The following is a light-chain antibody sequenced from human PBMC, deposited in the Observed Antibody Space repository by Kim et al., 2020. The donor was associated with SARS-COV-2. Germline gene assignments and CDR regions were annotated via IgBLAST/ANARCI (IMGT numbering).Light chain of an antibody. J-gene: IGKJ4*01. CDR2: SAS. Sequence: VSPGERASLSCRASQSVGGNLAWYQQKPGQAPRLLIFSASTRAPGIPARFSGSGSGTEFTLTISSLQSEDFAVYHCQQYDKLPLTFGGGTKVDIK. CDR3: QQYDKLPLT. V-gene: IGKV3-15*01. CDR1: QSVGGN.